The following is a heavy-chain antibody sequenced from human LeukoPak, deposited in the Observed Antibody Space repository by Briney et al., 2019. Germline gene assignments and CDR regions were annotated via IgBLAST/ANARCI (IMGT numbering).Heavy chain of an antibody. CDR1: GFTFSSYA. CDR2: ISSNGGTT. J-gene: IGHJ3*02. D-gene: IGHD3-3*01. V-gene: IGHV3-64*04. Sequence: GGSLRLSCSASGFTFSSYAMHWVRQAPGKGLEYVSAISSNGGTTYYADSVKGRFTISRDNSKNTLYLQMNSLRAEDTAVYYCAKAYYDFWSGLGSAFDIWGQGTVVTVSS. CDR3: AKAYYDFWSGLGSAFDI.